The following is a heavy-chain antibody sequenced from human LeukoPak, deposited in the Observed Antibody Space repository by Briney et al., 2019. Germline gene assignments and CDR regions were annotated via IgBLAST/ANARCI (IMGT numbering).Heavy chain of an antibody. V-gene: IGHV3-53*01. D-gene: IGHD3-10*01. CDR3: ARVKAGYYYYMDV. CDR1: GFTVSSNY. J-gene: IGHJ6*03. Sequence: GGSLRLSCAASGFTVSSNYMSWVRQAPGKGLEWVSVIYSGGTTYYADSVKGRFTISRDSSKNTLYLQMNSLRADDTAVYYCARVKAGYYYYMDVWGKGTTVTVSS. CDR2: IYSGGTT.